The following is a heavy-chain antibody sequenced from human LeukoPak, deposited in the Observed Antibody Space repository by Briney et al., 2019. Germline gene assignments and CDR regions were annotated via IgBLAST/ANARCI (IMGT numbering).Heavy chain of an antibody. CDR1: GGTFSSYA. Sequence: SSVKVSCKASGGTFSSYAITWVRQSPGHGLEWMGRIIPIFGTTNYAQKLQGRVTITTDESTSTAYMELSSLRSEDTAVYYCAKDYYDSSGYFDYWGQGTLVTVSS. CDR2: IIPIFGTT. CDR3: AKDYYDSSGYFDY. D-gene: IGHD3-22*01. J-gene: IGHJ4*02. V-gene: IGHV1-69*05.